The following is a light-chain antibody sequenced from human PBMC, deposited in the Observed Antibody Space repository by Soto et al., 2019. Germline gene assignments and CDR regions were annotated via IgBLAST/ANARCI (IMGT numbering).Light chain of an antibody. CDR2: DAA. CDR3: QHYHNLPFT. V-gene: IGKV1-33*01. CDR1: QDISNY. Sequence: DIQMTQSPSSLSAFVGDRVTITCQASQDISNYLSWYQQKPGKAPKLLIYDAANLQTGVPSRFSGGGSGTHFALTISSLQPEDIATYYCQHYHNLPFTFGPGTKVDVK. J-gene: IGKJ3*01.